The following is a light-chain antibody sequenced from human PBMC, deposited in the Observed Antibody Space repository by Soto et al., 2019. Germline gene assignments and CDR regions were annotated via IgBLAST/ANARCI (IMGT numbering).Light chain of an antibody. J-gene: IGKJ5*01. CDR3: QQLNTYPLIS. CDR1: QDINRY. V-gene: IGKV1-9*01. Sequence: DIQLTQSPSFLSASVGDRVTITCRASQDINRYLAWYQQKPGKAPKLLIYTASTLQRGVPSRFSGSGSGTEFTLTISSLQPDDFATYYCQQLNTYPLISFGQGTRLEIK. CDR2: TAS.